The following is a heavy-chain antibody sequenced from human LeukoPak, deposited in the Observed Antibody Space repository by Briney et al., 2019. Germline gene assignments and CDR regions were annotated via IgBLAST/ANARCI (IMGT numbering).Heavy chain of an antibody. CDR2: IYYSGST. CDR3: ARCRAAAGNYYFDY. V-gene: IGHV4-30-4*07. D-gene: IGHD6-13*01. CDR1: GGSISSGGYS. J-gene: IGHJ4*02. Sequence: SQTLSLTCAVSGGSISSGGYSWSWIRQPPGKGLEWIGYIYYSGSTYYNPSLKSRVTISVDTSKNQFSLKLSSVTAADTAVYYCARCRAAAGNYYFDYWGQGTLVTVSS.